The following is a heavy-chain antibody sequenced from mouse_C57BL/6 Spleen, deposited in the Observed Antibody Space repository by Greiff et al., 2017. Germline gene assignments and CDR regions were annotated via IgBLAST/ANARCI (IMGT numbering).Heavy chain of an antibody. CDR3: ERRGGDSAWFAY. V-gene: IGHV1-7*01. J-gene: IGHJ3*01. CDR2: INPSSGYT. Sequence: VQLQQPGAELAKPGASVKLSCKASGYTFTSYWMHWVKQRPGQGLEWIGYINPSSGYTKYNQKFKDKATLTADKSSSTAYMQLSSLTSEDSAVYDCERRGGDSAWFAYWGQGTLVTVSA. D-gene: IGHD2-13*01. CDR1: GYTFTSYW.